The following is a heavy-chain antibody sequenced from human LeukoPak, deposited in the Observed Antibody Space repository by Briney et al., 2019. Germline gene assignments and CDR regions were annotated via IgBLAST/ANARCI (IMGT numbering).Heavy chain of an antibody. CDR3: ARDRNYGMDV. CDR2: ISYDGCNK. J-gene: IGHJ6*02. V-gene: IGHV3-30-3*01. Sequence: GRSLRLSCAASGFTFSSYAMHLVRQAPSKGLEWVAVISYDGCNKYYADSVKGRFTISRDNSKNTLYLQMNSLRAEDTAVYYCARDRNYGMDVWGQGTTVTVSS. CDR1: GFTFSSYA.